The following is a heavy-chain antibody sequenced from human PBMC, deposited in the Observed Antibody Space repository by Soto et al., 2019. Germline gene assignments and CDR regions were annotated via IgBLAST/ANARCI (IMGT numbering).Heavy chain of an antibody. V-gene: IGHV3-15*01. J-gene: IGHJ4*02. CDR1: GFTVTNTW. CDR3: PTDGGTVPQWLYFDY. D-gene: IGHD6-19*01. CDR2: IKSKTDGGTT. Sequence: PGGTLRLSCAAAGFTVTNTWMSWVRQAPGKGLEWVGRIKSKTDGGTTDYAAAVKGRFTISRDDSRNTLYLQMNSLKTEDTAVYSCPTDGGTVPQWLYFDYWGRGTLVTVSS.